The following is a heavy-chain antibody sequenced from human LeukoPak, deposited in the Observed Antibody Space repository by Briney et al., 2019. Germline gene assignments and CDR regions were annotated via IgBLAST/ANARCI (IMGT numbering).Heavy chain of an antibody. V-gene: IGHV4-38-2*02. CDR1: GYSISSGYY. J-gene: IGHJ4*02. CDR3: ARVPPDAQFDY. CDR2: IYHSGST. Sequence: SETLSLTCTVSGYSISSGYYWGWIRQPPGKGLEWIGSIYHSGSTYYNPSLKSRVTISVDTSKNQFSLKLSSVTAADTAVYYCARVPPDAQFDYWGQGTLVTVSS.